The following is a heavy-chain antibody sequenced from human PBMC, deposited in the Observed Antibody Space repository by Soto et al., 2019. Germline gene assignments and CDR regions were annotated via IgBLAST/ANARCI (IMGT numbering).Heavy chain of an antibody. CDR1: GGSINSHF. Sequence: SETLSLTCTVSGGSINSHFLSWIRQPPGKGLEWIGYIHYNGNTNYNPSLKSRVTISIDTSKNQFSLKLSSVTAADTAVYYCARRYGGTFDYWGQGTLVTVSS. CDR2: IHYNGNT. CDR3: ARRYGGTFDY. V-gene: IGHV4-59*08. D-gene: IGHD2-15*01. J-gene: IGHJ4*02.